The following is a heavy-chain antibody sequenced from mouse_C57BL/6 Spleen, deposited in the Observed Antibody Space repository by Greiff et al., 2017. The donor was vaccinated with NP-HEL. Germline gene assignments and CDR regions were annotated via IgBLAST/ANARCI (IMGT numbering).Heavy chain of an antibody. CDR2: IDPEDGET. J-gene: IGHJ1*03. V-gene: IGHV14-2*01. Sequence: EVQLQQSGAELVKPGASVKLSCTASGFNIKDYYMHWVKQRTEQGLEWIGRIDPEDGETKYAPKFQGKATITADTSSNTAYLQLSSLTSEDTAVYYCASSAGGSSYDWYFDVWGTGTTVTVSS. CDR3: ASSAGGSSYDWYFDV. CDR1: GFNIKDYY. D-gene: IGHD1-1*01.